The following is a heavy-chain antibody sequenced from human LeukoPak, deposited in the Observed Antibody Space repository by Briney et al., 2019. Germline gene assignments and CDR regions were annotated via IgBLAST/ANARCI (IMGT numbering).Heavy chain of an antibody. CDR3: ASLTTVPTFWFDP. CDR1: GFTFSSYE. D-gene: IGHD4-17*01. CDR2: VSSSGSTI. V-gene: IGHV3-48*03. Sequence: GGSLRLSCAAFGFTFSSYEMNWVRQAPGKGLEWVSYVSSSGSTIYYADSVKGRFTISRDNAKNSLYLQMNSLRAEDTAVYYCASLTTVPTFWFDPWGQGTLVTVSS. J-gene: IGHJ5*02.